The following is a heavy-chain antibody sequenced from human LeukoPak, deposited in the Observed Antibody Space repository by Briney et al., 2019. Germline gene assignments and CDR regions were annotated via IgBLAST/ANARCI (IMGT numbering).Heavy chain of an antibody. V-gene: IGHV3-7*01. CDR3: ARDATGEYYYDSSGYSYYFDY. CDR1: GFPFTTYW. CDR2: INQDGTEK. J-gene: IGHJ4*02. D-gene: IGHD3-22*01. Sequence: GGSLRLPCAASGFPFTTYWMSWVRQAPGKGLEWVANINQDGTEKYYVDSVKGRFTISRDNAKNSLYLQMNSLRAEDTAVYYCARDATGEYYYDSSGYSYYFDYWGQGTLVTVSS.